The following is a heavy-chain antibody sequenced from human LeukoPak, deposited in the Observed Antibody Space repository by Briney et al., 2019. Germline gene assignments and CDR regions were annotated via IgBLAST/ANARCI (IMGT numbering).Heavy chain of an antibody. CDR2: IYYNGKA. D-gene: IGHD3-16*01. Sequence: SETLSLTCPVSGGSISGYYWTWIRQPPGKGLEWIGQIYYNGKADYNPSLESRITISVDTSKNNISLKLNSVTAADTAIYYCAKFWAHYDMYVWGQGITVAVSS. CDR3: AKFWAHYDMYV. J-gene: IGHJ6*02. CDR1: GGSISGYY. V-gene: IGHV4-59*01.